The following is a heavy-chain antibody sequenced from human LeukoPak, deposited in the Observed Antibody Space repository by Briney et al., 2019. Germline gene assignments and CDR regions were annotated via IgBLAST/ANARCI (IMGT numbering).Heavy chain of an antibody. D-gene: IGHD2-2*01. CDR3: ARDADIGYCSRTSCYNIPTGFDP. J-gene: IGHJ5*02. CDR2: INSSTGYI. Sequence: GGSLRLSCAASGFILSTYNMNWVRQAPGKGLEWVSFINSSTGYIYYADSVKGRFTISSDNTKNSLYLQMNGLRAEDTAVYYCARDADIGYCSRTSCYNIPTGFDPWGQGTLVTVSS. V-gene: IGHV3-21*01. CDR1: GFILSTYN.